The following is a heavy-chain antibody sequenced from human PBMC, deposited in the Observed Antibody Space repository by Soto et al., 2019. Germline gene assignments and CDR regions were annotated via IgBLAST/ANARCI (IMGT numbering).Heavy chain of an antibody. CDR1: GFTFSSYS. CDR3: ASSSYYYDSSGYYSY. V-gene: IGHV3-21*01. Sequence: ESGGGLVKPGGSLRLSCAASGFTFSSYSMNWVRQAPGKGLEWVSSISSSSSYIYYADSVKGRFTISRDNAKNSLYLQMNSLRAEDTAVYYCASSSYYYDSSGYYSYWGQGTLVTVSS. D-gene: IGHD3-22*01. CDR2: ISSSSSYI. J-gene: IGHJ4*02.